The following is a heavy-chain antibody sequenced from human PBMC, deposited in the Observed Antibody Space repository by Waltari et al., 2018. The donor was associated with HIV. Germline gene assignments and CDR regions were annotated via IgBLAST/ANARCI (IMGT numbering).Heavy chain of an antibody. Sequence: QVQLQESGPGLVKPSETLSLTCTVSGYSISSGYYWGWIRQPPGKGLEWIGSIYHSGSTHYNPSLKSRVTIAVDTSKNQVSLKLSSVTAADTAVYYCASPGGVVTAIREYFDYWGQGTLVTVSS. J-gene: IGHJ4*02. CDR2: IYHSGST. CDR1: GYSISSGYY. D-gene: IGHD2-21*02. CDR3: ASPGGVVTAIREYFDY. V-gene: IGHV4-38-2*02.